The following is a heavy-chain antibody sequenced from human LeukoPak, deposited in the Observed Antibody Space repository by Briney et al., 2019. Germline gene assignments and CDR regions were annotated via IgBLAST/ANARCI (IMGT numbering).Heavy chain of an antibody. CDR3: AKDRGVEVASYYFDY. CDR1: GFTLCSHG. D-gene: IGHD6-19*01. CDR2: ILCDGRTE. Sequence: HPGGSLRHSCAASGFTLCSHGMHCLRPAPGKALEWVATILCDGRTEYYADSVKGRFTISRDNSKNTLYLQMNSLRAEDTAVYYCAKDRGVEVASYYFDYWGQGTLVTVSS. J-gene: IGHJ4*02. V-gene: IGHV3-30*18.